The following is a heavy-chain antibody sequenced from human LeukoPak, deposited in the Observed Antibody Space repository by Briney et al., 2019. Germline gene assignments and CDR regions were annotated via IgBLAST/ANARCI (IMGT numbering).Heavy chain of an antibody. CDR1: GYTLTGYC. CDR2: INPNSGST. D-gene: IGHD1-26*01. CDR3: ARGGSPYDY. V-gene: IGHV1-2*02. J-gene: IGHJ4*02. Sequence: GASVKVSCKASGYTLTGYCMHWVRQAPGQGLEWMGWINPNSGSTNYAQKFQGRVTMTRDTSISTAYMELSRLRSDDTAVYYCARGGSPYDYWGQGTLVTVSS.